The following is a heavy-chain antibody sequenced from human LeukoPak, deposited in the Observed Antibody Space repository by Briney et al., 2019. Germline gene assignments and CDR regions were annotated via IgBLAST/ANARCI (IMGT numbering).Heavy chain of an antibody. J-gene: IGHJ3*02. CDR3: ARDLEDSSPCGAFVM. Sequence: GGSLRLSCTASGFTFSNYGMHWLPEFPGKGLEWVAAIWFDGIRKYYADSVKGRLTISRDNSKNTLYLQMNSQRAEDTAVYYCARDLEDSSPCGAFVMWGQGTMVSVFS. CDR1: GFTFSNYG. D-gene: IGHD3-22*01. V-gene: IGHV3-33*01. CDR2: IWFDGIRK.